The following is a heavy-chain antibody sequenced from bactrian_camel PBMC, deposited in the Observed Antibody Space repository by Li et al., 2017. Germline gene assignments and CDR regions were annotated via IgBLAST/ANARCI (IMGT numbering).Heavy chain of an antibody. V-gene: IGHV3S26*01. Sequence: QVQLVESGGGSVQTGGSLRLSCAASEFIHVSECMAWFRQAPGKEREGVALINSDGSTSYADSVKGNFAISKDNAKSTLNLQMNSLKPEDTAMYYCAASSYGGRCERWTSGGFLDWGQGTQVTVS. CDR1: EFIHVSEC. D-gene: IGHD6*01. CDR2: INSDGST. J-gene: IGHJ4*01. CDR3: AASSYGGRCERWTSGGFLD.